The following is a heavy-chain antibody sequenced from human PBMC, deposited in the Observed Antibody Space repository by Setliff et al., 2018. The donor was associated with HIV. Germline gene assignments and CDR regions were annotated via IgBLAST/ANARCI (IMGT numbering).Heavy chain of an antibody. V-gene: IGHV4-4*02. J-gene: IGHJ5*02. CDR2: VFHGGSA. D-gene: IGHD3-10*01. CDR1: GGPLNSRNW. CDR3: ARDHVFGSRTGFDP. Sequence: TLSLTCAVSGGPLNSRNWWSWVRQPPGKGLEWIGEVFHGGSANSNASLRSRVMISVDTSKNQFSLKLSAVTAADTAVYYCARDHVFGSRTGFDPWGPGILVTVSS.